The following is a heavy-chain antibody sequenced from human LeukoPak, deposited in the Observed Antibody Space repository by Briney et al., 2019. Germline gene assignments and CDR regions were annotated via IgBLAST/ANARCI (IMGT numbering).Heavy chain of an antibody. Sequence: GGSLRLSCAASGFTFSNYAMSWVRQAPGKGLEWVSAISGSGDSTYYADSVKGRFTISRDNSKNTLYLQMNSLRAEDTAVYYCARGGPLGDTNRFDFWGQGTLVTVSS. V-gene: IGHV3-23*01. D-gene: IGHD3-10*01. CDR3: ARGGPLGDTNRFDF. J-gene: IGHJ4*02. CDR2: ISGSGDST. CDR1: GFTFSNYA.